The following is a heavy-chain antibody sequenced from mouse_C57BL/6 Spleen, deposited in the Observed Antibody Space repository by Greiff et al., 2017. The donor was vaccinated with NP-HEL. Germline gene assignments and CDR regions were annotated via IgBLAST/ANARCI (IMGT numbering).Heavy chain of an antibody. V-gene: IGHV1-54*01. CDR3: ARSNYGSTYYYAMDY. CDR2: INPGSGGT. J-gene: IGHJ4*01. CDR1: GYAFTNYL. Sequence: VQLQQSGAELVRPGTSVKVSCKASGYAFTNYLIEWVKQRPGQGLEWIGVINPGSGGTNYNEKFKGKGTLTADKSSSTTYMQLSSLTSEDSAVYFCARSNYGSTYYYAMDYWGQGTSVTVSS. D-gene: IGHD1-1*01.